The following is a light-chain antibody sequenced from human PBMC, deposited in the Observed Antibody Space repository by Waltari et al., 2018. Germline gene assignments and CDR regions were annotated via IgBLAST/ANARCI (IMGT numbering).Light chain of an antibody. CDR2: QDT. CDR3: LAWDSSTAWV. Sequence: SYELTQPPSVSVSPGQTASITCSGDKLGDTYASWYQQKPGQSPVLVIYQDTKRPSGIPERFSGSNSGNTATLTISGTQGMDEADYYCLAWDSSTAWVFGGGTKLTVL. V-gene: IGLV3-1*01. J-gene: IGLJ3*02. CDR1: KLGDTY.